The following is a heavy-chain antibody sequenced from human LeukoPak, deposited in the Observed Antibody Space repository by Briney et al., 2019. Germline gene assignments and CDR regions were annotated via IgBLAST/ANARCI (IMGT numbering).Heavy chain of an antibody. CDR1: GGSISSGDYY. V-gene: IGHV4-30-4*01. CDR3: ARGSYYGSGQIFDY. D-gene: IGHD3-10*01. Sequence: ASQTLSLTCTVPGGSISSGDYYWSWIRQPPGKGLEWIGYIYYSGSTYYNPSLKSRVTISVDTSKNQFSLKLSSVTAADTAVYYCARGSYYGSGQIFDYWGQGTLVTVSS. CDR2: IYYSGST. J-gene: IGHJ4*02.